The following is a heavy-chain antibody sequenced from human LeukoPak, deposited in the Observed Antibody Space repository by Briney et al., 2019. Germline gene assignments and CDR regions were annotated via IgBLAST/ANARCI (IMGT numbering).Heavy chain of an antibody. CDR1: GYTFTSYY. D-gene: IGHD3-3*01. Sequence: ASVKVSCKASGYTFTSYYMHWVRQAPGQGLEWMGIINPSGGSTSYAQKFQGRVTMTRDTSTSTVYMELSSLRSEDTAVYYCARAARFLEWLPYGYYYYYMDVWGKGTTATVSS. V-gene: IGHV1-46*01. J-gene: IGHJ6*03. CDR2: INPSGGST. CDR3: ARAARFLEWLPYGYYYYYMDV.